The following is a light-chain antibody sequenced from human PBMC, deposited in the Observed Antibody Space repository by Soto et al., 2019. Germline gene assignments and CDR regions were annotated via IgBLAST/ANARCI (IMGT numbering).Light chain of an antibody. CDR2: AAS. J-gene: IGKJ2*01. CDR1: QSISSY. Sequence: DIQMTQSPSSLSASVGDRVTITCRASQSISSYLNWYQQKPGKAPKLLIYAASSLQSGVPSRFSGSGSGTDFTLTISSLQPEDFATYYCQRSYSDPMYAFGQGTRLEIK. V-gene: IGKV1-39*01. CDR3: QRSYSDPMYA.